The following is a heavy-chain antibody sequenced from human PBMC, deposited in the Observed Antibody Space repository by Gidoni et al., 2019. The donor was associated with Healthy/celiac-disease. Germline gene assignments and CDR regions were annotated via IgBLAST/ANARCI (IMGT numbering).Heavy chain of an antibody. Sequence: EVQLVESGGGLVKPGGSLRLSCAASGFTFSSYSLNWVRQAPGKGLEWVSSISSSSIYIYYADSVKGRFTISRDNAKNSLYLQMNSLRAEDTAVYYCARAYCSSTSCYARGEGYYYYGMDVWGQGTTVTVSS. CDR3: ARAYCSSTSCYARGEGYYYYGMDV. J-gene: IGHJ6*02. V-gene: IGHV3-21*01. CDR2: ISSSSIYI. CDR1: GFTFSSYS. D-gene: IGHD2-2*01.